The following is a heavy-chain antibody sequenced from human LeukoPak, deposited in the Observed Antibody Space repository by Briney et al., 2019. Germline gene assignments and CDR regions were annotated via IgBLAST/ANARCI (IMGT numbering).Heavy chain of an antibody. V-gene: IGHV6-1*01. CDR2: TYYRSKLYN. Sequence: SQTLSLTCAISGDSVSSNSAAWHWIRQSPSRGLEWLGRTYYRSKLYNNYALSVKSRMTVNPDTYKNQISLQLNSVTPEDTAVYYCARESAGTYYFDYWGQGALVTVSS. D-gene: IGHD6-19*01. J-gene: IGHJ4*02. CDR1: GDSVSSNSAA. CDR3: ARESAGTYYFDY.